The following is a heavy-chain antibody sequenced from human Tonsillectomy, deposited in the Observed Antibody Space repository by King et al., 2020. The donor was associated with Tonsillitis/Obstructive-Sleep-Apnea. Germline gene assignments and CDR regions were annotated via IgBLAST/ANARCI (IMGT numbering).Heavy chain of an antibody. Sequence: VQLVESGGGLVQPGGSLRLSCAASGFTFSNYEMNWVRQAPGKGLEWVSDISSSGSTIYYADSVKGRFTISRDNAKNSLYLQMNSLRAEDTAVYYCARVNLLEVLPQRPAIQHHSAAAIPAYYYYYMDVWGKGTTVTVPS. CDR3: ARVNLLEVLPQRPAIQHHSAAAIPAYYYYYMDV. CDR2: ISSSGSTI. CDR1: GFTFSNYE. V-gene: IGHV3-48*03. D-gene: IGHD2-2*02. J-gene: IGHJ6*03.